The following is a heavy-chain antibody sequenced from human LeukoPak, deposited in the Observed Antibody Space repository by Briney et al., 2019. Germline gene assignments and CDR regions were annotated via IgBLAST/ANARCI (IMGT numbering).Heavy chain of an antibody. D-gene: IGHD6-19*01. CDR2: IYYSGST. Sequence: SETLSLTCTVSGGSISSYYWSWIRQPPGKGLEWIGYIYYSGSTNYNPSLKSRVTISVDTSKNQFSLKLSSVTAADTAVYYCARVSYSSGWGTSDYWGQGTLVTVSS. CDR3: ARVSYSSGWGTSDY. CDR1: GGSISSYY. J-gene: IGHJ4*02. V-gene: IGHV4-59*01.